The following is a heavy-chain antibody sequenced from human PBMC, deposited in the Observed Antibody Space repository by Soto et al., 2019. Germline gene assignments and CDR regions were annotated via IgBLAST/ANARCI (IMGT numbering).Heavy chain of an antibody. J-gene: IGHJ4*02. V-gene: IGHV4-39*01. CDR2: VFYTGFT. Sequence: SLTCAVSCASISGSYYYWAWLRQSPGKGPEWIGSVFYTGFTSYNPSLESRVSVSVDTSKSQFSLKLSAVTAADTAVYYCATSQKGYNWNYFDHWGQGALVTVSS. D-gene: IGHD1-20*01. CDR1: CASISGSYYY. CDR3: ATSQKGYNWNYFDH.